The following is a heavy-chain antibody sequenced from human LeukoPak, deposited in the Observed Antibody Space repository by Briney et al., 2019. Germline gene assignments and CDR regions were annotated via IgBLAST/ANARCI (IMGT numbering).Heavy chain of an antibody. CDR2: ISSSGSYI. V-gene: IGHV3-21*01. CDR3: ARDRGSRRYNNGYSEY. Sequence: GGSLRLSCAPSGFTFSSYTINWARQAPGKGLEWVSPISSSGSYIYYADSVKGRFTVSRDNAKNSLYLQMKSLRAEDTAVYYCARDRGSRRYNNGYSEYWGQGTLVTVSS. CDR1: GFTFSSYT. J-gene: IGHJ4*02. D-gene: IGHD5-18*01.